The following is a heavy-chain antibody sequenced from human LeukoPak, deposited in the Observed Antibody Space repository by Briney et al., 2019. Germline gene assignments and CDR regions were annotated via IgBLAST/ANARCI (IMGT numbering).Heavy chain of an antibody. CDR3: ARDQNYGGTDY. J-gene: IGHJ4*02. V-gene: IGHV4-34*01. D-gene: IGHD4-23*01. CDR2: INHSGST. Sequence: PSETLSLTCAVYGGSFSGYYWSWIRQPPGKGLEWIGEINHSGSTNYNPSLKSRVTISVDTSKNQFSLKLSSVTAADTAVYYCARDQNYGGTDYWGQGTLVTVSS. CDR1: GGSFSGYY.